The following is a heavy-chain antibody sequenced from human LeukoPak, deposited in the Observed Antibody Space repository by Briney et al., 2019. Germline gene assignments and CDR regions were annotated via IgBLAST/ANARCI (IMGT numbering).Heavy chain of an antibody. CDR2: TYYRSKWYN. J-gene: IGHJ4*02. Sequence: QTLSLXXXXSGXSVSSXSAAWNWIRQPPSRGLEWLGRTYYRSKWYNDYAVSVKSRITINPDTSKDQFSLQLNSVTPEDTAVYYCAREVEGSSSAHAFDYWGQGTLVTVSS. CDR1: GXSVSSXSAA. D-gene: IGHD6-6*01. V-gene: IGHV6-1*01. CDR3: AREVEGSSSAHAFDY.